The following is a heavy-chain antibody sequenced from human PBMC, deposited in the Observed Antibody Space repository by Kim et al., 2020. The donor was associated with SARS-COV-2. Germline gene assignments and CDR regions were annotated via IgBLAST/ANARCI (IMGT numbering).Heavy chain of an antibody. D-gene: IGHD1-26*01. J-gene: IGHJ3*02. V-gene: IGHV5-51*01. CDR2: IYPGDSDT. CDR1: GYSFTSYW. Sequence: GESLKISCKGSGYSFTSYWIGWVRQMPGKGLEWMGIIYPGDSDTRYSPSFQGQVTISADKSISTAYLQWSSLKASDTAMYYCARLRIVGAMDDAFDIWGQGTMVTVSS. CDR3: ARLRIVGAMDDAFDI.